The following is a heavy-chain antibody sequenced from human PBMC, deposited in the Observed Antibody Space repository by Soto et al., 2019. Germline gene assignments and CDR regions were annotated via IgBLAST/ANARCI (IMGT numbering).Heavy chain of an antibody. CDR1: GFTFSTYA. V-gene: IGHV3-30-3*01. CDR3: ARGVRKDGYNGDFYY. CDR2: ISYDGSNK. J-gene: IGHJ4*02. D-gene: IGHD5-12*01. Sequence: GGSLRLSCAASGFTFSTYAFHWVRQAPGKGLEWVAVISYDGSNKYYADSVKGRFTISRDNSKNTLYLQMNSLRAEDTAVYYYARGVRKDGYNGDFYYWGQGTLVTVSS.